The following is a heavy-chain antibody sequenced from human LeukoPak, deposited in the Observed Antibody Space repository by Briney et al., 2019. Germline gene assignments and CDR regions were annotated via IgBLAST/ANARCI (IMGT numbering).Heavy chain of an antibody. CDR3: ARHEGSTGYYKY. J-gene: IGHJ4*02. Sequence: SETLSLTCTVSGGSISGSYWSWIRQPPGKGLEWIAYIYDGGSTNYNPSLKSRVTISVDTSRNHVTLTLISVTAADTAMYYCARHEGSTGYYKYWGQGTLVTVSS. CDR2: IYDGGST. CDR1: GGSISGSY. D-gene: IGHD1-26*01. V-gene: IGHV4-59*08.